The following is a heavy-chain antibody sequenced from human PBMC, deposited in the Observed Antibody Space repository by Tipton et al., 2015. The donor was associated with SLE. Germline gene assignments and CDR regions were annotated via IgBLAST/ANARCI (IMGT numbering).Heavy chain of an antibody. CDR1: GDSISSYY. J-gene: IGHJ3*02. CDR2: IYYSGST. V-gene: IGHV4-59*01. D-gene: IGHD6-19*01. CDR3: ARSEEAGDAFDI. Sequence: LRLSCTVSGDSISSYYWSWIRQPPGKGLEWIGYIYYSGSTNYNPSLKSRVTISLDTSKNLFSLKLSSVTAADTAMYFCARSEEAGDAFDIWGQGTVATVSS.